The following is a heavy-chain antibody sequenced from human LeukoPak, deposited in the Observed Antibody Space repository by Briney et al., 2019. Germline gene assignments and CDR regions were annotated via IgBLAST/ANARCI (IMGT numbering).Heavy chain of an antibody. CDR2: ISSSSSYI. D-gene: IGHD4-17*01. CDR1: GFTFSSYS. J-gene: IGHJ4*02. CDR3: ARPIYGDVGFDY. V-gene: IGHV3-21*01. Sequence: SGGSLRLSCAASGFTFSSYSMNWVRQALGKGLEWVSSISSSSSYIYYADSVKGRFTISRDNAKNSLYLQMNSLRAEDTAVYYCARPIYGDVGFDYWGQGTLVTVSS.